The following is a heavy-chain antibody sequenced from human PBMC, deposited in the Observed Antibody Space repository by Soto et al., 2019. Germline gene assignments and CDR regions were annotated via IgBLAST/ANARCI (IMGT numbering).Heavy chain of an antibody. CDR1: GFTFSTYW. V-gene: IGHV3-7*01. Sequence: EVQLVESGGDLVQPGGSLRLSCAASGFTFSTYWMTWVRQAPGRGLEWVANIRKDASVIHYADSVEGRFTISRDNAKXXXXXXXXXXXXXXXXXXXXXXXLSPADGNLFYDAFDIWGQGTVVTVSS. D-gene: IGHD2-2*01. J-gene: IGHJ3*02. CDR3: XXXLSPADGNLFYDAFDI. CDR2: IRKDASVI.